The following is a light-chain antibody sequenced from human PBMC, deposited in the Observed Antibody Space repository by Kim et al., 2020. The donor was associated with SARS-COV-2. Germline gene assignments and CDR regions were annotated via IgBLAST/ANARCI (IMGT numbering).Light chain of an antibody. V-gene: IGLV2-14*03. Sequence: GQSITIACTGTSSDVGGYTYVSWYQQPPGKAPKLMIYGVSNRPSGVSNRVSGSKSGNTASLTISGLQAEDEADYYCSSYTTSTSVVFGGGTKLTVL. CDR2: GVS. CDR3: SSYTTSTSVV. J-gene: IGLJ2*01. CDR1: SSDVGGYTY.